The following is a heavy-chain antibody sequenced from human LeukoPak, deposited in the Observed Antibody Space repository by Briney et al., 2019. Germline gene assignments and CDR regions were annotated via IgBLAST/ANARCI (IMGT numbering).Heavy chain of an antibody. V-gene: IGHV4-59*01. D-gene: IGHD6-25*01. Sequence: SETLSLTCTVSGGSISSYYWSRIRQPPGKRLEWIGYIYYSGSTNYNPSLSSRVTISIDTAKNQFSLKLTSVTAADTAVYYCARRGRNSSGWQDYLWGQGTLVTVSS. J-gene: IGHJ4*02. CDR1: GGSISSYY. CDR3: ARRGRNSSGWQDYL. CDR2: IYYSGST.